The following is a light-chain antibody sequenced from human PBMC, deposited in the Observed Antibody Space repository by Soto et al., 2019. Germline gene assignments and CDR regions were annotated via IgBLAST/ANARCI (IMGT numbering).Light chain of an antibody. CDR3: SAWDASLSGHV. Sequence: QSVLTQSPSASGTPGQRVTISCYGSSSNIGSYPVYWYQQLPGTAPKLLINSDDQRPSAVPARFSASTSGTSASLAISGLRSEEEADYYWSAWDASLSGHVFGAGTKVTVL. CDR1: SSNIGSYP. V-gene: IGLV1-47*02. J-gene: IGLJ1*01. CDR2: SDD.